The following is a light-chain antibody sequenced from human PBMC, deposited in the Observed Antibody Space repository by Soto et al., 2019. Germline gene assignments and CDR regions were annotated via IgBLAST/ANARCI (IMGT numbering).Light chain of an antibody. V-gene: IGLV1-40*01. CDR3: QSYDSSLSVV. J-gene: IGLJ2*01. CDR1: SSNIGAGYD. CDR2: GNS. Sequence: QSALTQPPSVSGATGQRVTISCTGCSSNIGAGYDVHWYQQLPGTAPKLLIYGNSNRPSGVPDRFSGSKSGTSASLAITGLQAEDAADYYCQSYDSSLSVVFGGGTKLTVL.